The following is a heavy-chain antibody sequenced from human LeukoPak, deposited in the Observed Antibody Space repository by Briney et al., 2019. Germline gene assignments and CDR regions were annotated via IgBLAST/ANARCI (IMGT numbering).Heavy chain of an antibody. J-gene: IGHJ6*03. CDR1: GFTFSNYW. D-gene: IGHD2-15*01. CDR3: ARDNGYCSGGRCYYYYMDV. V-gene: IGHV3-7*01. CDR2: IKQDGSEK. Sequence: GGSLRLSCAVSGFTFSNYWMSWVRQASGKGLEWVANIKQDGSEKYYVDSVKGRFTISRDNAKSSLFLQMNSLRVEDTAVYYCARDNGYCSGGRCYYYYMDVWGKGTTVTVSS.